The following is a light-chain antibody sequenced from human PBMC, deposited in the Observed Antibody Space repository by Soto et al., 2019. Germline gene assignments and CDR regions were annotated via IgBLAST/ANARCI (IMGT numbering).Light chain of an antibody. Sequence: QSVLTQPPSVSGAPGQRVTISCTGTSSNIGAGYDVHWYQQLPGTAPKLVIFGNNKRPSGVPDRFSGSKSGTSASLAISGLQAEDEADYYCAAWDDSLSGDVFGTGTKVTVL. CDR2: GNN. J-gene: IGLJ1*01. V-gene: IGLV1-40*01. CDR1: SSNIGAGYD. CDR3: AAWDDSLSGDV.